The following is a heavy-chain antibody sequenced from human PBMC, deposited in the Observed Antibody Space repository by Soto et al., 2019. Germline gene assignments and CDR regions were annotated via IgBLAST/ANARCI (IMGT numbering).Heavy chain of an antibody. J-gene: IGHJ4*02. Sequence: QVQLQESGPGLVKPSQTLSLTCTVSGGSISSGGFYWSWIRQLPGKGLEWIGNIYYTGNTYYSPSLKSRLTISVDTSKNHFSLKLSSVTAADTAVYYCATDTVTTALDYWGQGTLVTVSS. CDR2: IYYTGNT. CDR3: ATDTVTTALDY. V-gene: IGHV4-31*03. CDR1: GGSISSGGFY. D-gene: IGHD4-17*01.